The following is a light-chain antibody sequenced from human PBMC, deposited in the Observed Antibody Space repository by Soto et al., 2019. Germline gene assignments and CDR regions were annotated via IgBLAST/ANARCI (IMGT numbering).Light chain of an antibody. Sequence: DIEMTQSPSTLSASVGDRVTITCRASQNINKYLAGYQQKPGKAPNLLIYKASILDSGVPSRFSGSGSGTAFTLPISSLQSDDFATYFCQQYDSYPLTFGGGTKVEIK. CDR2: KAS. CDR3: QQYDSYPLT. V-gene: IGKV1-5*03. CDR1: QNINKY. J-gene: IGKJ4*01.